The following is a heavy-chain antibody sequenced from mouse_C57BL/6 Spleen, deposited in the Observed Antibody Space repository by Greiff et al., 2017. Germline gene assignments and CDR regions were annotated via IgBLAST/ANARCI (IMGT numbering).Heavy chain of an antibody. V-gene: IGHV1-59*01. CDR1: GYTFTSYW. CDR3: ARSSYDGYSYFDY. J-gene: IGHJ2*01. Sequence: QVQLQQPGAELVRPGTSVKLSCKASGYTFTSYWMHWVKQRPGQGLEWIGVIDPSDSYTNYNQKFKGKATLTVDTSSSTAYMQLSSLTSEDSAVYYCARSSYDGYSYFDYWGQGTTLTVSS. D-gene: IGHD2-3*01. CDR2: IDPSDSYT.